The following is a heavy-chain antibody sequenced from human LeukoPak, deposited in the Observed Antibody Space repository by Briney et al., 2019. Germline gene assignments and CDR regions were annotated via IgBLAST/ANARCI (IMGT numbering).Heavy chain of an antibody. Sequence: SGGSLRLSCAASGFTFSSYWMHWVRHAPGKGLVWVSRINSDGSSTSYADSVKGRFTISRDNAKNTLYLQMNSLRAEDTAVYYCARAEGGGYNSYYFDYWGQGTLVTVSS. CDR2: INSDGSST. CDR3: ARAEGGGYNSYYFDY. D-gene: IGHD5-24*01. CDR1: GFTFSSYW. J-gene: IGHJ4*02. V-gene: IGHV3-74*01.